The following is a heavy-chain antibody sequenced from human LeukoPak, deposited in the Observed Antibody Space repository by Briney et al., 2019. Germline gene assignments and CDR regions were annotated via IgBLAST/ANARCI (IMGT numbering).Heavy chain of an antibody. Sequence: GGSPRLSCAASGFTFSDYYMSWIRQAPGKGLEWVSYISSSGSTIYYADSVKGRFTISRDNAKNSLYLQMNSLRAEDTAVYYCASDLRYCSGGSCYDYYYYMDVWGKGTTVTVSS. D-gene: IGHD2-15*01. CDR2: ISSSGSTI. J-gene: IGHJ6*03. CDR3: ASDLRYCSGGSCYDYYYYMDV. V-gene: IGHV3-11*04. CDR1: GFTFSDYY.